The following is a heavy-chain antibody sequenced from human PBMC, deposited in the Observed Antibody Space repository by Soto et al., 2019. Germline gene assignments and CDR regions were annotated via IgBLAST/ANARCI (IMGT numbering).Heavy chain of an antibody. Sequence: GGSLRLSCAASGFTVSSNYMSWVRQAPGRGLEWVSVIYSGGSTYYADSVKGRFTISRDNSKNTLYLQMNSLRAEDTAVCYCAREHSYGPNNTWFDPWGQGTLVTVSS. V-gene: IGHV3-53*01. J-gene: IGHJ5*02. CDR1: GFTVSSNY. CDR2: IYSGGST. CDR3: AREHSYGPNNTWFDP. D-gene: IGHD5-18*01.